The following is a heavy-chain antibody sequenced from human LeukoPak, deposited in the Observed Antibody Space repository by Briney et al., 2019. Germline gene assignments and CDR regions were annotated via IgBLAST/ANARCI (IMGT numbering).Heavy chain of an antibody. D-gene: IGHD3-22*01. Sequence: KPSETLPLTCTVSGGSISSYYWSWIRQPAGKGPEWIGRIYTSGSTNYNPSLKSRVTMSVDTSKNQFSLKLSSVTAADTAVYYCARDQTYYDSSGYSLYAFDIWGQGTMVTVSS. V-gene: IGHV4-4*07. CDR2: IYTSGST. CDR3: ARDQTYYDSSGYSLYAFDI. CDR1: GGSISSYY. J-gene: IGHJ3*02.